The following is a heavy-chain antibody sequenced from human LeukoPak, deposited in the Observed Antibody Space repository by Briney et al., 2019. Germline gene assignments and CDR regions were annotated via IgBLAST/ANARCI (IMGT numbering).Heavy chain of an antibody. D-gene: IGHD3-3*01. CDR2: SYYSGST. V-gene: IGHV4-39*01. CDR3: ARLRFWSGYYNDY. CDR1: GGSISSISYY. Sequence: PSEPLSLTCTVSGGSISSISYYWGWIRQPPGKGLEWLGSSYYSGSTYYNPSLKSRVTISVDTSKNQFSLKLSSVTAADTAVYYCARLRFWSGYYNDYWGQGALVTVSS. J-gene: IGHJ4*02.